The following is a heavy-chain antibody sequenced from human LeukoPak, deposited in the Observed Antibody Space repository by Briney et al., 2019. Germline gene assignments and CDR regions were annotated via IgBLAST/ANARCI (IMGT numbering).Heavy chain of an antibody. Sequence: PGGSLRLSCAASGFTFSSYEMNWVRQAPGKGLERVSYISSSGSTIYYADSVKGRFTISRDNAKNSLYLQMNSLRAEDTAVYYCASIVYSSGDYWGQGTLVTVSS. V-gene: IGHV3-48*03. D-gene: IGHD6-19*01. J-gene: IGHJ4*02. CDR2: ISSSGSTI. CDR1: GFTFSSYE. CDR3: ASIVYSSGDY.